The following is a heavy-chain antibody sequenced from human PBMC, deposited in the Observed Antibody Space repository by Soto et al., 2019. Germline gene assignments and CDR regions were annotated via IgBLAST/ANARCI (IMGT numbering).Heavy chain of an antibody. CDR3: AKATATGGGAFDI. CDR1: GFICSSYD. V-gene: IGHV3-23*01. CDR2: ILVDGRT. D-gene: IGHD2-8*02. J-gene: IGHJ3*02. Sequence: GGSLRLSCTASGFICSSYDMSWVRQAPGKGLEWVSTILVDGRTFYVDSVKGWFTISRDSSQNTVYLQMNSLTAGDTALYYCAKATATGGGAFDICGQGTMVTVSS.